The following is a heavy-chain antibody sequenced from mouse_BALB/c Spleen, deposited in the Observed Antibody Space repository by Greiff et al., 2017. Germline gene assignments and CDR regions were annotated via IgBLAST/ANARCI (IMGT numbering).Heavy chain of an antibody. CDR2: ISYDGSN. CDR1: GYSITSGYY. Sequence: DVQLQESGPGLVKPSQSLSLTCSVTGYSITSGYYWNWIRQFPGNQLEWMGYISYDGSNNYNPSLQNRISITRDTSKNQFFLKLNSVTTEDTATYYCASLYCGSSHLLDYWGQGTTLTVSS. D-gene: IGHD1-1*01. J-gene: IGHJ2*01. CDR3: ASLYCGSSHLLDY. V-gene: IGHV3-6*02.